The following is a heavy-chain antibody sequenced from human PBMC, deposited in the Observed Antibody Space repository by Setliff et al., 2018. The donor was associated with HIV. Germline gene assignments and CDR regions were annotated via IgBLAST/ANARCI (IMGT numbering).Heavy chain of an antibody. Sequence: PSETLSLTCTVSGYSISSGYYWGWIRQPPGKGLEWLGSIYHSGSTYYNPSLKSRATISVDTSMNQFSLKLSSVTAADTAVYYCAREGKTALVTKYFDYWGQGTLVTVSS. CDR2: IYHSGST. CDR1: GYSISSGYY. D-gene: IGHD5-18*01. V-gene: IGHV4-38-2*02. CDR3: AREGKTALVTKYFDY. J-gene: IGHJ4*02.